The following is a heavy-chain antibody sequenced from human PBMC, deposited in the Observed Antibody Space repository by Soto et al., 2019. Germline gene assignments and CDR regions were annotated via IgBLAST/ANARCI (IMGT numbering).Heavy chain of an antibody. CDR1: GGSLSGATYS. V-gene: IGHV4-30-2*01. J-gene: IGHJ4*02. Sequence: PSETLSLTCGVSGGSLSGATYSWNWIRQPPGKGLEGIGYIFPSGTTYYNPSLKRRVTISRDVSKNQFSLSLRSLTAADTAVYYCARSREFDYWSQGTLVTVSS. CDR2: IFPSGTT. CDR3: ARSREFDY.